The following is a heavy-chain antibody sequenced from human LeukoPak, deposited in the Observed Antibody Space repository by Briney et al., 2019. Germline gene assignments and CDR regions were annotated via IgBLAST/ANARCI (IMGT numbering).Heavy chain of an antibody. CDR3: ARLVGASWLGSGDY. J-gene: IGHJ4*02. D-gene: IGHD1-26*01. CDR1: GYMFTSYW. CDR2: IYPVGSDT. Sequence: GESLKISCKGSGYMFTSYWIGWVRQMPGKGLEWMGIIYPVGSDTRYSPSFQGQVTISADKSISTAYLQWSSLKASDTAMYYCARLVGASWLGSGDYWGQGTLVTVSS. V-gene: IGHV5-51*01.